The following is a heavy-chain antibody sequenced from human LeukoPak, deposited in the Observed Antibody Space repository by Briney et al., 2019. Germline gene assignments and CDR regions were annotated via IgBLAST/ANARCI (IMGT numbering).Heavy chain of an antibody. CDR1: GGSFSGYY. D-gene: IGHD6-13*01. CDR2: INHSGST. J-gene: IGHJ4*02. Sequence: PSETLSLTCAVSGGSFSGYYWSWIRQPPGKGLEWIGEINHSGSTYYNPSLKSRVTISLDTSKNQFSLKMSSVTAADTAVYYCAKVAVSGYSSSWYDYWGQGTLVTVSS. CDR3: AKVAVSGYSSSWYDY. V-gene: IGHV4-34*01.